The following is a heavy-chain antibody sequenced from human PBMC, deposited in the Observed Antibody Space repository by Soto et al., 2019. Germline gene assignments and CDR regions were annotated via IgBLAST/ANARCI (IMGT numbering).Heavy chain of an antibody. CDR1: GFTFSSYG. D-gene: IGHD1-1*01. V-gene: IGHV3-30*18. CDR2: ISYDGSNK. CDR3: AKNLGTTFHYYYMDV. Sequence: GGSLRLSCAASGFTFSSYGMHWVRQAPGKGLEWVAVISYDGSNKYYADSVKGRFTISRDNSKNTLYLQMNSLRAEDTAVYYCAKNLGTTFHYYYMDVWGKGTTVTVSS. J-gene: IGHJ6*03.